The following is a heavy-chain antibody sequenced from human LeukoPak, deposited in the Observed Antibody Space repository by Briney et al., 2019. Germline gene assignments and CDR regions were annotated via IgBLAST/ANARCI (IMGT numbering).Heavy chain of an antibody. CDR2: IYYSGST. J-gene: IGHJ4*02. Sequence: SETLSLTCTVSGGSISSSSYYWGWIRQPPGKGLEWIGSIYYSGSTYYNPSLKSRVTISVDTSKNQFSLKLSSVTAADTAVYYCARYLADIVATIVDCWGQGTLVTVSS. CDR3: ARYLADIVATIVDC. V-gene: IGHV4-39*01. CDR1: GGSISSSSYY. D-gene: IGHD5-12*01.